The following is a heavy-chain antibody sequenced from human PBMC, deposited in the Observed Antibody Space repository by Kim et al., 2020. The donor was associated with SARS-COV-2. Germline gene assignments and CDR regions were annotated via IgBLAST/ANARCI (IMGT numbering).Heavy chain of an antibody. CDR3: TTDYYDSSGYPGVHFDY. CDR1: GFTFSNAW. Sequence: GGSLRLSCAASGFTFSNAWMSWVRQAPWKGLEWVGRIKSKTDGGTTDYAAPVKGRFTISRDDSKNTLYLQMNSLKTEDTAVYYCTTDYYDSSGYPGVHFDYWGQGTLVTVSS. V-gene: IGHV3-15*01. CDR2: IKSKTDGGTT. J-gene: IGHJ4*02. D-gene: IGHD3-22*01.